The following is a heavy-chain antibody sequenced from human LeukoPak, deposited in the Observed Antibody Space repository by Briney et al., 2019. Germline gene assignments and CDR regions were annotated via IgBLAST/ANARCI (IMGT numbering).Heavy chain of an antibody. J-gene: IGHJ4*02. V-gene: IGHV1-2*06. CDR2: INPNSGGT. Sequence: ASVKVSCKTSGGTFNNSAISWVRQAPGQGLEWMGRINPNSGGTNYAQKFQGRVTMTRDTSISTAYMELSRLRSDDTAVYYCARDPYYDFWSGYYNWGQGTLVTVSS. CDR1: GGTFNNSA. D-gene: IGHD3-3*01. CDR3: ARDPYYDFWSGYYN.